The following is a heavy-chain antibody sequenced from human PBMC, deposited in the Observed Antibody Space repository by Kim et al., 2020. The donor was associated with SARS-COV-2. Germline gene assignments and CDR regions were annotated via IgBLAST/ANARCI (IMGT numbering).Heavy chain of an antibody. CDR3: ARAPGYSSGWFDY. D-gene: IGHD6-19*01. Sequence: TLSLTCTVSGGFISSGGFYWSWIRQHPGTGLEWIGYIYYSGSTYYNPSLRSRVTISVDTSTNQFFLRLNSVTAADTADYYCARAPGYSSGWFDYWGQGTLVTVSS. CDR2: IYYSGST. V-gene: IGHV4-31*03. CDR1: GGFISSGGFY. J-gene: IGHJ4*02.